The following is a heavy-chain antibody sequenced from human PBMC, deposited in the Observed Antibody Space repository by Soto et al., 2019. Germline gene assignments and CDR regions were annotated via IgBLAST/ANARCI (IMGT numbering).Heavy chain of an antibody. Sequence: GESLKISCKGSGYSFTNYWIGWVRQMPGKGLEWMGIIYAGDSDTRYSPSFQGQVTISRDNAKKSVYLQLNNLREEDTARYYCARGRSVRGVPLFDSWGQGIVVTVSS. CDR2: IYAGDSDT. CDR1: GYSFTNYW. D-gene: IGHD3-10*01. CDR3: ARGRSVRGVPLFDS. J-gene: IGHJ4*02. V-gene: IGHV5-51*01.